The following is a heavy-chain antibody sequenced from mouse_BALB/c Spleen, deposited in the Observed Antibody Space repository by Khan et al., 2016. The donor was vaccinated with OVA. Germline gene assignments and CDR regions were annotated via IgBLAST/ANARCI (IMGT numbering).Heavy chain of an antibody. V-gene: IGHV3-2*02. D-gene: IGHD1-2*01. Sequence: VQLKESGPGLVKPSQSLSPTCTVTGYSITSGYGWNWIRQFPGNKLEWMGYISYSGSTNYNPSLKSRISNTRDTSKNQFFLQLNSVTTEDTATYYCARTARIKYWGQGTTLTVSS. CDR2: ISYSGST. CDR3: ARTARIKY. J-gene: IGHJ2*01. CDR1: GYSITSGYG.